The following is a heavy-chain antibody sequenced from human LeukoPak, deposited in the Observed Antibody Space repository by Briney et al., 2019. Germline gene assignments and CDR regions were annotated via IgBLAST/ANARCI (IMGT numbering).Heavy chain of an antibody. CDR2: INPGDSDT. J-gene: IGHJ4*02. Sequence: GESLKISCKGSGYSFTSYWIGWVRPMSGKGLEWMGIINPGDSDTRYSPSFQGQVTISADKSISTAYLQWTSVKASDTAVYYCATYGDQDNWEFFAYWGQGTLVTVSS. D-gene: IGHD1-20*01. CDR1: GYSFTSYW. CDR3: ATYGDQDNWEFFAY. V-gene: IGHV5-51*01.